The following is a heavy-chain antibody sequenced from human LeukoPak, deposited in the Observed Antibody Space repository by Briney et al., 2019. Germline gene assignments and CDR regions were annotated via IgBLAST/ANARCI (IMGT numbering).Heavy chain of an antibody. Sequence: PGGSLRLSCAASGFTFSSYWMSWVRQAPGKGLEWVANIKQDGSEKYYVDSVKGRFTTSRDNAKNSLYLQMNSLRAEDTAVYYCARDGGSVASSGGIDYWGQGTLVTVSS. V-gene: IGHV3-7*01. J-gene: IGHJ4*02. CDR2: IKQDGSEK. CDR3: ARDGGSVASSGGIDY. CDR1: GFTFSSYW. D-gene: IGHD3-10*01.